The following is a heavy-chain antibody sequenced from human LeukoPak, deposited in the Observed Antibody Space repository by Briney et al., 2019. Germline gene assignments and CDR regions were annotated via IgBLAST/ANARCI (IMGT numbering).Heavy chain of an antibody. CDR2: ISIASTT. D-gene: IGHD6-13*01. V-gene: IGHV3-48*01. CDR1: GFTFSRQG. J-gene: IGHJ4*02. CDR3: ASWAGTAAGFSGPFDY. Sequence: PGGSLRLSCAASGFTFSRQGMNWVRLAPGKGLEWLSHISIASTTYYADSVKGRFTISRDNARNSVFLQMASLRAEDTGVYYCASWAGTAAGFSGPFDYWGLGTLVTVSS.